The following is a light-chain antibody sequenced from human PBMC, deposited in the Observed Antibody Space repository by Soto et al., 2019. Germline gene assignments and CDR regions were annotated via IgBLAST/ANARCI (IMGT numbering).Light chain of an antibody. CDR3: SSYSSSSTLFV. J-gene: IGLJ1*01. V-gene: IGLV2-14*01. Sequence: QSALPQPASVSVSPGQSITISCTGTSSDVGAYKYVSWYQQHPGKAPKVMIYEVSNRPSGVSNRFSGSKSGNTASLTISGLQAEDEADYFCSSYSSSSTLFVFGTGTKVTVL. CDR1: SSDVGAYKY. CDR2: EVS.